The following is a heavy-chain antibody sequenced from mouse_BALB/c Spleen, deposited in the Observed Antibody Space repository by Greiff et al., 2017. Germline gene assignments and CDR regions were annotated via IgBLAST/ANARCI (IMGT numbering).Heavy chain of an antibody. J-gene: IGHJ2*01. CDR1: GYTFTDYV. Sequence: QVQLQQSGPELVKPGASVKMSCKASGYTFTDYVIRWVKQRTGQGLEWIGEIYPGSGSTYYNEKFKGKATLTADKSSNTAYMQLSSLTSEDSAVYFCARFTTATNYFDYWGQGTTLTVSS. V-gene: IGHV1-81*01. D-gene: IGHD1-2*01. CDR2: IYPGSGST. CDR3: ARFTTATNYFDY.